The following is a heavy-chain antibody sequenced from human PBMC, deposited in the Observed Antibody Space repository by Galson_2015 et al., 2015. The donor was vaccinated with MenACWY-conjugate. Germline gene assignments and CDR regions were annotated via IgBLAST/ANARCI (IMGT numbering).Heavy chain of an antibody. D-gene: IGHD1/OR15-1a*01. V-gene: IGHV3-74*01. Sequence: SLRLSCAASGFTFNNYWMHWVRQPPGKGLEWISYIKADGSFSNYADSVKGRFTISTDNANNMVYLQMDGLGDEDTAVSFCARDNNGSFDSRGQGTLVPVFS. CDR1: GFTFNNYW. J-gene: IGHJ4*02. CDR3: ARDNNGSFDS. CDR2: IKADGSFS.